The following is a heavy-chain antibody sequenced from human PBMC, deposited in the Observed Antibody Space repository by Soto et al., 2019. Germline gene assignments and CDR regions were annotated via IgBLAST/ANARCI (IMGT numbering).Heavy chain of an antibody. Sequence: VASVKVSCKASGYTFTSYDINWVRQATGQGLEWMGWMNPNSGNTGYAQKFQGRVTMTRNTSISTAYMELSSLRSEDTAVYYCARWAVAGSYYYYYMDVWGKGTTVTVSS. V-gene: IGHV1-8*01. D-gene: IGHD6-19*01. CDR3: ARWAVAGSYYYYYMDV. CDR2: MNPNSGNT. J-gene: IGHJ6*03. CDR1: GYTFTSYD.